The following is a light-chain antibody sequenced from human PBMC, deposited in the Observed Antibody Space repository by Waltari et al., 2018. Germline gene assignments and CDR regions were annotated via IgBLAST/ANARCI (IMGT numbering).Light chain of an antibody. CDR1: DSDIASYNY. CDR2: EVS. V-gene: IGLV2-14*01. Sequence: QSALAQPASVSRSPGQSITISSTGTDSDIASYNYVSWYQQHPSIAPKLLLYEVSDSPSVCSDRFSGSKSGKTASLTISGLQPEDAADYYCSSYTRRNTVIFGGGTKLTVV. CDR3: SSYTRRNTVI. J-gene: IGLJ2*01.